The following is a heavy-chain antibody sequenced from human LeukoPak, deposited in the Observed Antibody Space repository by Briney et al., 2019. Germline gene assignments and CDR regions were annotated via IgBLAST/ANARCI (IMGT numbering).Heavy chain of an antibody. CDR2: ISSSRSYI. V-gene: IGHV3-21*01. J-gene: IGHJ4*02. CDR1: GVTFSNAW. CDR3: AKGIAAAGTDY. Sequence: GGSLRLSCAASGVTFSNAWMSWVRQAPGKGLEWVSSISSSRSYIYYADSVKGRFTISRDNAKKSLYLQMNSLRAEDTAVYYCAKGIAAAGTDYWGQGTLVTVSS. D-gene: IGHD6-13*01.